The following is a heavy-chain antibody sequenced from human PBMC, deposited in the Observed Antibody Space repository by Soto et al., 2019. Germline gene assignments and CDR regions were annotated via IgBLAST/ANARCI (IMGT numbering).Heavy chain of an antibody. CDR2: IYYSGST. Sequence: PSETLSLTCTVSGGSISTYYWNWIRQSPGNKLEWIGYIYYSGSTNYNPSLKSRVTMSVDTSKNEFSLKLSSVTAADTAVYYCARPPGIIGTTDYFKYWGQVTPVPVSS. CDR3: ARPPGIIGTTDYFKY. D-gene: IGHD1-7*01. J-gene: IGHJ4*02. V-gene: IGHV4-59*01. CDR1: GGSISTYY.